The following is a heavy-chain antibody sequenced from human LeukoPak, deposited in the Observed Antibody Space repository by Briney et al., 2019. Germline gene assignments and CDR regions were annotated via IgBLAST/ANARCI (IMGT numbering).Heavy chain of an antibody. D-gene: IGHD3-3*01. CDR1: GGSISSYY. CDR3: ARAEYEWLLIN. Sequence: SETLSLTCTVSGGSISSYYWSWIRQPPGKGLEWIGYIYYSGSTNYNPSLKSRVTISVDTSKNQFSLKLSSATAADTAVYYCARAEYEWLLINWGQGTLVTVSS. CDR2: IYYSGST. J-gene: IGHJ4*02. V-gene: IGHV4-59*01.